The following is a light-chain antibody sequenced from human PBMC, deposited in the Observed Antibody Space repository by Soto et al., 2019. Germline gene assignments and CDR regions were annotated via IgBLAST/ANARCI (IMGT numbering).Light chain of an antibody. V-gene: IGKV1-5*03. CDR1: QSISRW. Sequence: DVQRTKYPSTLSATVGDRVTITCRAIQSISRWLAWYQQKPGKAPKLLIYRASSLESGVPSRFSGSGSGTEFTLTISSLQPDDFATYYCQHYNNYPWTFGQGTKVEIK. CDR2: RAS. J-gene: IGKJ1*01. CDR3: QHYNNYPWT.